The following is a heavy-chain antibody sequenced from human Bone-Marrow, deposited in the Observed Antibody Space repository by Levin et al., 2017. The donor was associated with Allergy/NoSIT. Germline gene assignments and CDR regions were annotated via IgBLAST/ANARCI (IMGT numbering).Heavy chain of an antibody. CDR1: GGSISTYY. J-gene: IGHJ6*03. Sequence: SETLSLTCTVSGGSISTYYWSWIRQPPEKRLEWIGYIYYSGSTKYNPSLKSRVTLLVDTSKNLFSLKLSSATAADAAVYFCARAIPSGGNSYYYYYMDVWGKGTTVTVSS. CDR3: ARAIPSGGNSYYYYYMDV. D-gene: IGHD4-23*01. V-gene: IGHV4-59*01. CDR2: IYYSGST.